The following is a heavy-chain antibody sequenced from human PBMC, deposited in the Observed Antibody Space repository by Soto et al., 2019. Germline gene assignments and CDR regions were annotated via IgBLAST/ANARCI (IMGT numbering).Heavy chain of an antibody. Sequence: QLQLQESGPGLLKPSQTLSLTCSVSGGSISSGGYSWSWIRQPPGKGLEWIGYIYHSGTTYYNPSLKCRATISLGESKNQCSLGLTSVTAADTAVYFCAREYLYYFDYWGQGTLVTVSS. CDR2: IYHSGTT. CDR1: GGSISSGGYS. J-gene: IGHJ4*02. D-gene: IGHD2-2*02. CDR3: AREYLYYFDY. V-gene: IGHV4-30-2*01.